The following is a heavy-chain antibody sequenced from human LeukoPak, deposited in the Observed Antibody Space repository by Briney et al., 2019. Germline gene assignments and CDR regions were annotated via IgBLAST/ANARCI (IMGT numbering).Heavy chain of an antibody. D-gene: IGHD3-3*01. Sequence: GASVEVSCEASGYTFTNYCISWVRQARGQGLEWMGWISAYNGNTNYAQKLQGRVTMTTDTSTRTAYMELRSLRSDDTALYYCARDLKITIFGVLPWDYFDYWGQGTLVTVSS. CDR2: ISAYNGNT. J-gene: IGHJ4*02. CDR3: ARDLKITIFGVLPWDYFDY. V-gene: IGHV1-18*01. CDR1: GYTFTNYC.